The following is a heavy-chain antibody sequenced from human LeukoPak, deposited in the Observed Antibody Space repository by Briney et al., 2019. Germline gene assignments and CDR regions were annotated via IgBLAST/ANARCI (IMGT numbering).Heavy chain of an antibody. J-gene: IGHJ4*02. D-gene: IGHD3-22*01. V-gene: IGHV3-33*08. Sequence: GRSLRLSCAASGFTFSSYGMHWVRQAPGKGLEWVAVIWYDGSNKYYADSVKGRFTISRDNSKNTLYLQMNSLRAEDTAVYYCARVTSSGYYEDYWGQGTLVTVSS. CDR1: GFTFSSYG. CDR3: ARVTSSGYYEDY. CDR2: IWYDGSNK.